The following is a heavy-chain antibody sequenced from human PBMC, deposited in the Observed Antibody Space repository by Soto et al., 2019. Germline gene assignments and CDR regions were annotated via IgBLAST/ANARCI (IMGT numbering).Heavy chain of an antibody. J-gene: IGHJ6*02. CDR3: TRLREPQNSSGYYYYYYGMDV. Sequence: GGSLRLSCAASGFTFSGSAMHWVRQASGKGLEWVGRIRSKANSYATAYAASVKGRFTISRDDSKNTAYLQMNSLKTDDTAVYYCTRLREPQNSSGYYYYYYGMDVWGQGTTVTVSS. CDR1: GFTFSGSA. CDR2: IRSKANSYAT. V-gene: IGHV3-73*01. D-gene: IGHD3-22*01.